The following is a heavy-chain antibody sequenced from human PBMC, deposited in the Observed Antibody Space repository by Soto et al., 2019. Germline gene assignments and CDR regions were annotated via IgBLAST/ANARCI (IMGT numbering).Heavy chain of an antibody. CDR1: GFTFGNSA. CDR3: AKVRAKSHTAVPFDY. CDR2: ITGNGGTT. Sequence: PGGSLRLSCAGSGFTFGNSALSWVRQAPGKGLEWVSSITGNGGTTYYADSMKGRLTISRDNSKSTLYLEVNSLRAEDTAIYFCAKVRAKSHTAVPFDYWGQGTQVTVSS. J-gene: IGHJ4*02. V-gene: IGHV3-23*01. D-gene: IGHD5-18*01.